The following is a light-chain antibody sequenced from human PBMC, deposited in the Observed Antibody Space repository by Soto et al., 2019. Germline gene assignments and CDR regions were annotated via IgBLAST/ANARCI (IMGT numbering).Light chain of an antibody. CDR1: ESVSRN. V-gene: IGKV3-15*01. CDR3: QQYNSWPPIT. J-gene: IGKJ5*01. Sequence: EIVLTQSPGTLSLSPGERATLSCRASESVSRNLAWYQQKPGQAPRLLIYDASTRATGIPDRFSGGGSGTDFTLTISSLQSEDFVVYYCQQYNSWPPITFGQGTRLEIK. CDR2: DAS.